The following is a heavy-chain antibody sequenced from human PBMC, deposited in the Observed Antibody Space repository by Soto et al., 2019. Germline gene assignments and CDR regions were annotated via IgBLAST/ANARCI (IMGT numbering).Heavy chain of an antibody. CDR1: GGSIRSGDYY. CDR2: VYYSGST. V-gene: IGHV4-30-4*01. D-gene: IGHD3-9*01. Sequence: QVQLQESGPGLVKPSQTLSLTCTVSGGSIRSGDYYWGWIRQPPGKGLEWVGYVYYSGSTYYDPSLKGRVTISVDTSKNQFALKLSSVAAADTAVYYCACPIYDILTGYFTRQDCGMDVWGQGTTVTVSS. J-gene: IGHJ6*02. CDR3: ACPIYDILTGYFTRQDCGMDV.